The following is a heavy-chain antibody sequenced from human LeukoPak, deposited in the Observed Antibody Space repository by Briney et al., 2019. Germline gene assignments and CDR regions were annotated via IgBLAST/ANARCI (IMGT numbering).Heavy chain of an antibody. CDR3: ARDHGIAVPQITNFDY. CDR1: GFTFSSYW. J-gene: IGHJ4*02. CDR2: IKQDGSEK. V-gene: IGHV3-7*01. Sequence: GGSLRLSCAASGFTFSSYWMSWVRQAPGKGLEWVANIKQDGSEKSYVDSVKGRVTISRDNAKNSLYQQMNSLRAEKTAVYYCARDHGIAVPQITNFDYWGQGTLVTVSS. D-gene: IGHD6-19*01.